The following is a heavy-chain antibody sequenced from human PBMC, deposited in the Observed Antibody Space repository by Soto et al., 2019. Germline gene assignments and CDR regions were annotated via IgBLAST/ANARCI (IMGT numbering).Heavy chain of an antibody. CDR1: GGTFSTYT. D-gene: IGHD1-26*01. J-gene: IGHJ4*02. V-gene: IGHV1-69*02. CDR2: IIPVLGIA. Sequence: QVHLVQSGAEVKQPGSSVKVSCKASGGTFSTYTITWLRQAPGQGPEWMGRIIPVLGIANYAQKFQGRITITADKSTSTACTELSSLSSEDTAVFYCAIHGNPNIDPGRDFFDYWGQGTLVTVSS. CDR3: AIHGNPNIDPGRDFFDY.